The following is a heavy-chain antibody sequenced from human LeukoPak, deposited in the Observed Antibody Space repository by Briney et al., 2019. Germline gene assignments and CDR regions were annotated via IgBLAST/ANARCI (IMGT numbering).Heavy chain of an antibody. V-gene: IGHV4-39*07. Sequence: SETLSLTCTVSGVSISSSSYYWGWIRQPPGKGLEWIGNIYYSGSTYYNPSLKSRVTISVDTSKNQFSLKLSSVTAADTAVYYCARDKRDYYDSSGYSLGDYWGQGTLVTVSS. D-gene: IGHD3-22*01. J-gene: IGHJ4*02. CDR1: GVSISSSSYY. CDR2: IYYSGST. CDR3: ARDKRDYYDSSGYSLGDY.